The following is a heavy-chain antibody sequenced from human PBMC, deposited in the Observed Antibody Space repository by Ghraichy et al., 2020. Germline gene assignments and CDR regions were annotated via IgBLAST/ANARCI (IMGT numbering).Heavy chain of an antibody. Sequence: ASVKVSCKTSGYTFTNYGYNWVRQAPGQGLEWMGWISAYNGNTEYAQNLRGRVTMTTDTSTNTAYMELGSLRSDDTAVYYCARAPKYLAAAQAGWPYWGQGTLVAVSS. D-gene: IGHD6-25*01. CDR1: GYTFTNYG. CDR2: ISAYNGNT. J-gene: IGHJ4*02. CDR3: ARAPKYLAAAQAGWPY. V-gene: IGHV1-18*04.